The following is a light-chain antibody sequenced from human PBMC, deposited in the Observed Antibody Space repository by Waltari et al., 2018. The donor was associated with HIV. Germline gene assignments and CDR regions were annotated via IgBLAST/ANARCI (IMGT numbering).Light chain of an antibody. CDR1: QDISNY. CDR2: DAS. CDR3: QQYDSLPFT. Sequence: DIQMTQSPSSLSASVGDRVTITCQASQDISNYLIWHQQKPGKAPSLLISDASNLQTGVPSRFSGSGSGTDFTFTISRLQPEDIATYFCQQYDSLPFTFGHGTKVDIK. J-gene: IGKJ3*01. V-gene: IGKV1-33*01.